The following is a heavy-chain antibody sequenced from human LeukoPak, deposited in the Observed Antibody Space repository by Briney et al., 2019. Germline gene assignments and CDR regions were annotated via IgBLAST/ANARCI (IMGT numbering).Heavy chain of an antibody. Sequence: SQTLSLTCTVSGGSISSGSYYWSWIRQPAGKGLEWIGRIYTSGSTNYNPSLKSRVTISVDKSKNQFSLKLSSVTAADTAVYYCTAGPPTTERVYWGQGTLVTVSS. V-gene: IGHV4-61*02. CDR3: TAGPPTTERVY. CDR1: GGSISSGSYY. CDR2: IYTSGST. D-gene: IGHD1-1*01. J-gene: IGHJ4*02.